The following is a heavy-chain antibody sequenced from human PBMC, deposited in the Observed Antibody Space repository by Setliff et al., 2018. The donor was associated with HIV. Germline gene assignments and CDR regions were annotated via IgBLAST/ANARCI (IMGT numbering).Heavy chain of an antibody. Sequence: PSETLSLTCGVSGASISDNTYSWGWVRQPPGQGLEWLGSFYFGGNTHYNPSLKSRLTIPVDTSTNRFSLRVTSVTAADTAIYYCARLKIYEGTSKLSTFMRGVARKYYFESWGQGKLVTVSS. V-gene: IGHV4-39*01. D-gene: IGHD3-16*02. CDR1: GASISDNTYS. J-gene: IGHJ4*02. CDR3: ARLKIYEGTSKLSTFMRGVARKYYFES. CDR2: FYFGGNT.